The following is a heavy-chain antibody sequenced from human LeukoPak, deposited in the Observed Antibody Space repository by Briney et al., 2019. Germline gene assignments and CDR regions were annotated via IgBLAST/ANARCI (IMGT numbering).Heavy chain of an antibody. CDR3: ARGGWYYFDY. D-gene: IGHD6-19*01. J-gene: IGHJ4*02. V-gene: IGHV3-7*04. CDR2: IKQDGSDK. Sequence: TGGSLRLSCAASGFTFSNYWMSWVRQAPGKGLEWVANIKQDGSDKYYVDSVKGRFTISRDNTKNSLYLQMNSQRAEDTAVYYCARGGWYYFDYWGQGTLVTVSA. CDR1: GFTFSNYW.